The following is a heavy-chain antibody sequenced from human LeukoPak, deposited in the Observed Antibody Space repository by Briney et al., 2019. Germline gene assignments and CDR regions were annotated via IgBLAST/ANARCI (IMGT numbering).Heavy chain of an antibody. CDR3: ARDLATPYCSSTSCSLDY. CDR1: GFTFSDYY. CDR2: ISSSGSTI. V-gene: IGHV3-11*01. Sequence: GGSLRLSCAASGFTFSDYYMSWIRQAPGKGLEWVSYISSSGSTIYYADSVKGRFTISRDNAKNSLYLQMNSLRAEDTAVYYCARDLATPYCSSTSCSLDYWGQGTLVTVSS. D-gene: IGHD2-2*01. J-gene: IGHJ4*02.